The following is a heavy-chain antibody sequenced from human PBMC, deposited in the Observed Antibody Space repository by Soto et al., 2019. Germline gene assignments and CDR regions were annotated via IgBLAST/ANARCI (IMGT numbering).Heavy chain of an antibody. D-gene: IGHD6-13*01. CDR3: ARQEDSSSWYRAYYFDY. CDR1: GGSISNSGYY. V-gene: IGHV4-39*01. CDR2: IYYSGST. J-gene: IGHJ4*02. Sequence: PSETLSLTCTVSGGSISNSGYYWGWLRQPPGKGLEWIGSIYYSGSTYYSPSLKSRVTISVDTSKNQFSLNLSSVTAADTAVYFCARQEDSSSWYRAYYFDYWGQGTLVTVSS.